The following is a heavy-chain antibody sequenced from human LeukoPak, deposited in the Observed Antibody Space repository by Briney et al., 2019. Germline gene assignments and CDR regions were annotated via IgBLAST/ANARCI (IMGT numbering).Heavy chain of an antibody. CDR3: TRFRYTVYYFDY. CDR1: GLIVSSSY. CDR2: IYSGGGT. V-gene: IGHV3-53*01. D-gene: IGHD4-17*01. J-gene: IGHJ4*02. Sequence: GGSLRLSCAASGLIVSSSYMSWVSQAPGKGLDWVSVIYSGGGTYHADSVKGRFTISRDNSKNMLYLQMNSLRAEDTAVYYCTRFRYTVYYFDYWGQGALVTVSS.